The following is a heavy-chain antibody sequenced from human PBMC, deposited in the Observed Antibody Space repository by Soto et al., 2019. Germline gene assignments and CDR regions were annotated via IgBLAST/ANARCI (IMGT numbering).Heavy chain of an antibody. CDR3: ARGLNYYDSSGYWIYFDY. J-gene: IGHJ4*02. Sequence: SETLSLTCTVSGGSISSGDYYWSWIRQPPGKGLEWIGYIYYSGSTYYNPSLKSRVTISADTSKNQFSLKLSSVTAADTAVYYCARGLNYYDSSGYWIYFDYWGQGTLVTVSS. CDR1: GGSISSGDYY. CDR2: IYYSGST. D-gene: IGHD3-22*01. V-gene: IGHV4-30-4*01.